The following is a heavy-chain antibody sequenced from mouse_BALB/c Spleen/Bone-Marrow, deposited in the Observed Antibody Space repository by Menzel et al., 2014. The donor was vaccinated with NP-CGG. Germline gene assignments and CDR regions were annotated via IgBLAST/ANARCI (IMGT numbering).Heavy chain of an antibody. CDR1: GFTFSSYT. V-gene: IGHV5-6-4*01. CDR3: TRDGKGNYDYAMDY. CDR2: ISSGGSYT. Sequence: EVNVVESGGGLVKPGGSLKLSCAASGFTFSSYTMSWVRQTPEKRLEWVATISSGGSYTYYPDSVKGRFTISRDNAKNTLYLQMSSLKSEDTAMYYCTRDGKGNYDYAMDYWGQGTSVTVSS. D-gene: IGHD2-1*01. J-gene: IGHJ4*01.